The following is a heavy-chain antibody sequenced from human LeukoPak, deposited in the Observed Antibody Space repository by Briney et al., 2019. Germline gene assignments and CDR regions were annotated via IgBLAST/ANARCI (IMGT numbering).Heavy chain of an antibody. CDR2: IIPIFGTA. Sequence: SVKVSCKASGGTFSSYAISWVRQAPGQGLEWMGGIIPIFGTANYAQKFQGRVTITADESTSTAYMELSSLRSEDTAVYYCARARGAFYCSGGSCYSPFDYWGQETLVTVS. V-gene: IGHV1-69*13. J-gene: IGHJ4*02. CDR1: GGTFSSYA. CDR3: ARARGAFYCSGGSCYSPFDY. D-gene: IGHD2-15*01.